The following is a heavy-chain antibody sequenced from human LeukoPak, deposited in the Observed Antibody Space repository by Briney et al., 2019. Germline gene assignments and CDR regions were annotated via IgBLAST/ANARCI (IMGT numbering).Heavy chain of an antibody. V-gene: IGHV3-11*06. CDR1: GFTFSDYY. J-gene: IGHJ5*02. CDR3: AYYDYVWGSLDP. Sequence: GGSLRLSCAASGFTFSDYYMSWIRQAPGKGLEWVSYISSSSSYTNYADSVKGRFTISRDNAKNSLYLQMNSLRAEDTAVYYCAYYDYVWGSLDPWGQATLVTVSS. CDR2: ISSSSSYT. D-gene: IGHD3-16*01.